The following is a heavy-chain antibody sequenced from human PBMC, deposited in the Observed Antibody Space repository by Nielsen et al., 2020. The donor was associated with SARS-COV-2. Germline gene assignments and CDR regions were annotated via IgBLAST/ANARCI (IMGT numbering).Heavy chain of an antibody. Sequence: GESLKISCAASGFTFSSYAMTWVRQAPGKGLEWVSIISGSGGSTYYADSVKGRFTISRDNSKNTLYLQMNSLRPEDTAVYYCAKENRDFDHWGQGTLVTVSS. V-gene: IGHV3-23*01. CDR1: GFTFSSYA. CDR2: ISGSGGST. J-gene: IGHJ4*02. CDR3: AKENRDFDH. D-gene: IGHD1-14*01.